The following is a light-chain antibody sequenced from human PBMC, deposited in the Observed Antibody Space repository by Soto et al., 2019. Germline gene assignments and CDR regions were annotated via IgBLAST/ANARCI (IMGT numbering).Light chain of an antibody. CDR2: LAS. CDR3: QQYYTGRT. Sequence: DIVMTQSPDSLAVSLGERATINCKSSQSLLSSSNNQNYLAGYQQKPGHPPRLLVYLASTRESGVPDRFSGGGSGTDFTLTLASLRAEDVAVYYCQQYYTGRTFGQGTKVEI. CDR1: QSLLSSSNNQNY. V-gene: IGKV4-1*01. J-gene: IGKJ1*01.